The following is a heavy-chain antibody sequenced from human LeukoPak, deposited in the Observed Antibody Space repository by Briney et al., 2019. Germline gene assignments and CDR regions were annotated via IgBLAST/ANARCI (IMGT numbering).Heavy chain of an antibody. CDR3: ARAPRYCSGGSCYSLDY. CDR1: GGSISSGDYY. D-gene: IGHD2-15*01. CDR2: IYNSGST. Sequence: SQTLSLTCTVSGGSISSGDYYWSWIRQPPGKGLEWIGYIYNSGSTYYNPSLKSRVTISVDTSKNQFSLKLSSVTAADTAVYYCARAPRYCSGGSCYSLDYWGQGTLVTVSS. J-gene: IGHJ4*02. V-gene: IGHV4-30-4*01.